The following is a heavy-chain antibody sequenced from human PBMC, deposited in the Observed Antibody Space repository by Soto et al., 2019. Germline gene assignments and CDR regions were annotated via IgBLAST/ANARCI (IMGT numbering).Heavy chain of an antibody. CDR1: GFTFSSYG. CDR3: ARDNPNYDFWSGYYKEAYYYYMDV. CDR2: ISYDGSNK. J-gene: IGHJ6*03. Sequence: GGSLRLSCAASGFTFSSYGMHWVRQAPGKGLEWVAVISYDGSNKYYADSVKGRFTISRDNSKNTLYLQMGSLRAEDMAVYYCARDNPNYDFWSGYYKEAYYYYMDVWGKGTTVTVSS. V-gene: IGHV3-30*03. D-gene: IGHD3-3*01.